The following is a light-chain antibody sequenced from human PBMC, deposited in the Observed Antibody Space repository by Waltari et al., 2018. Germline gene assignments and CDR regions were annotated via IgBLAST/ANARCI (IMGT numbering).Light chain of an antibody. CDR2: VNSDGSH. J-gene: IGLJ3*02. Sequence: QLVLTQSPSASASLGASVKLTCTLSSGHSTNIIAWLQQQPEKGPRYLMNVNSDGSHKKGVGIPDRFSGAISGAGRYLTISSLQAEDEADDYCQTGGHGTWVFGGGTRLTVL. CDR1: SGHSTNI. V-gene: IGLV4-69*01. CDR3: QTGGHGTWV.